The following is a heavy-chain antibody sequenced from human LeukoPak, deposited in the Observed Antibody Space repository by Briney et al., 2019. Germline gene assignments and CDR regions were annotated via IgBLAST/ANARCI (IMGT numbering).Heavy chain of an antibody. D-gene: IGHD6-19*01. CDR2: ISGSGGST. V-gene: IGHV3-23*01. Sequence: PGGSLRLSCAASGFTFSSYAMIWVRQAPGKGLEWVSAISGSGGSTYYADSVKGRFTISRDNSKNTLYLQMNSLRAEDTAVYYCARCNSGWNYFDYWGQGTLVTVSS. CDR1: GFTFSSYA. J-gene: IGHJ4*02. CDR3: ARCNSGWNYFDY.